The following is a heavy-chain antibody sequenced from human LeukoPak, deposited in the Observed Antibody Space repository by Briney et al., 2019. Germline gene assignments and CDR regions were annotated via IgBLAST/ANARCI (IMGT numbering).Heavy chain of an antibody. Sequence: PGGSLRLSCAASGFTFSSYTMNWVRQAPGKGLEWIGEIYKSGSPNYNPSLRSRVAISEDKFKNQFLLKLTSVTAADTAVYYCARDPHTSNQPDYWGQGTLVTVSS. CDR1: GFTFSSYTM. J-gene: IGHJ4*02. CDR2: IYKSGSP. D-gene: IGHD2-2*01. CDR3: ARDPHTSNQPDY. V-gene: IGHV4-4*02.